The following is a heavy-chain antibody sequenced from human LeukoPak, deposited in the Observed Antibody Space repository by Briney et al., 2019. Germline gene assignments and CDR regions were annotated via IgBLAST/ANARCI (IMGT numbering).Heavy chain of an antibody. Sequence: QPPGXXXEWIGYVYYSGSTSYNPSLKSRVTISLDTSKNQFSLKLSSVTAADTAVYYCARTRGSNYYYDMDVWGQGTTVTVSS. CDR2: VYYSGST. CDR3: ARTRGSNYYYDMDV. V-gene: IGHV4-59*01. D-gene: IGHD4-11*01. J-gene: IGHJ6*02.